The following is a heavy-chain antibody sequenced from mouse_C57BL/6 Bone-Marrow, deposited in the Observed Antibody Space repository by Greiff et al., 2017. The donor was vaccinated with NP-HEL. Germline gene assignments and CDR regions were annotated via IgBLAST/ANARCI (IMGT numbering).Heavy chain of an antibody. Sequence: FQLHQPGAELVKPGASVKLSCKASGYTFPSYGMPGVKQRPGQGLGWIGLFNPNSGRTTYNKKFKSKATLNVDKSSSTAYMQLSSLTSEDSAVYYCARSRRFPFWFAYWGQGTLVTVSA. D-gene: IGHD3-1*01. V-gene: IGHV1-64*01. CDR1: GYTFPSYG. CDR2: FNPNSGRT. CDR3: ARSRRFPFWFAY. J-gene: IGHJ3*01.